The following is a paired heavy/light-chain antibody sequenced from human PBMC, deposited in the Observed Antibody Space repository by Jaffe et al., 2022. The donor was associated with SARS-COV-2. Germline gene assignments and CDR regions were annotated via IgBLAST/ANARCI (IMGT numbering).Light chain of an antibody. CDR2: AAS. V-gene: IGKV1-39*01. Sequence: DIQMTQSPSSLSASVGDRVTITCRASQSISTYLNWYQVRPGKAPKLLIYAASTVQSGVPSRFRGSGSGTDFALTISSLQPEDFASYFCQQSWTTPRTFGQGTKVEV. CDR1: QSISTY. CDR3: QQSWTTPRT. J-gene: IGKJ1*01.
Heavy chain of an antibody. D-gene: IGHD4-17*01. V-gene: IGHV4-61*02. Sequence: QVQLQESGPGLVKPSQTLSLTCTVSGVSIRSGNFYWTWIRQPAGKGLEWIGQIYTSGSTNYNPSLRSRVSISVDPSKNQFSLKLSSVTAADTAVYYCAGAVVGETRYTWFDPWGLGTQATVSS. CDR3: AGAVVGETRYTWFDP. CDR2: IYTSGST. J-gene: IGHJ5*02. CDR1: GVSIRSGNFY.